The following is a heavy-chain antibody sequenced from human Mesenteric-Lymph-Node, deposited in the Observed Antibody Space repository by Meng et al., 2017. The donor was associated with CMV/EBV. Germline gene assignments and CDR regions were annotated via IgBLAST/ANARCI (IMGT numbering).Heavy chain of an antibody. CDR3: ARDRGIVVGNLPFDY. CDR2: IIPILGIA. D-gene: IGHD2-21*01. CDR1: GYIFINYG. Sequence: SGYIFINYGISWVRQAPGQGLEWMGRIIPILGIANYAQKFQGRVTITADKSTSTAYMELSSLRSEDTAVYYCARDRGIVVGNLPFDYWGQGTLVTVSS. V-gene: IGHV1-69*04. J-gene: IGHJ4*02.